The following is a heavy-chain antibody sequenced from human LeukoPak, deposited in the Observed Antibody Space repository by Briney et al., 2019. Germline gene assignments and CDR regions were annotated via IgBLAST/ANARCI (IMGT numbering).Heavy chain of an antibody. Sequence: GESLKISCKGSGYSFTSYWIGWVRQMPGKGLGWMGIIYPGDSDTRYSPSFQGQVTISADKSISTAYLQWSSLKASDTAMYYCARGLLYYYDSSGLWDYWGQGTLVTVSS. D-gene: IGHD3-22*01. J-gene: IGHJ4*02. CDR2: IYPGDSDT. CDR3: ARGLLYYYDSSGLWDY. V-gene: IGHV5-51*01. CDR1: GYSFTSYW.